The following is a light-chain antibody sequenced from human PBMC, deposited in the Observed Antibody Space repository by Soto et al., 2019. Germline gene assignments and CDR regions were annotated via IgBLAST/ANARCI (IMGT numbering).Light chain of an antibody. Sequence: QSALTQPASVSGSPGQSVTISCTGTSSDVGGYNFVSWYRQLPGEAPKLILYGVSDRPSGVSDRFSGSKSGDTASLTVSGLQAEDEADYFCAAWDVSLNGHYAFGTGTKLTVL. CDR1: SSDVGGYNF. CDR3: AAWDVSLNGHYA. J-gene: IGLJ1*01. CDR2: GVS. V-gene: IGLV2-14*01.